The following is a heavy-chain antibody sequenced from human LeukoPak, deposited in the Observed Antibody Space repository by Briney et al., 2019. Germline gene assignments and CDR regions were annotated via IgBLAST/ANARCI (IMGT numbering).Heavy chain of an antibody. CDR3: ARDRSGYYDNSGYYYDANAFDI. Sequence: SGGSLRLSCAASGFTFSSYAMHWVRQAPGKGLEWVAVISYDGSNKYYADSVKGRFTISRDNAKNSLSLQMNSLRAEDTAVYFCARDRSGYYDNSGYYYDANAFDIWGQGTMVTVSS. J-gene: IGHJ3*02. CDR2: ISYDGSNK. D-gene: IGHD3-22*01. V-gene: IGHV3-30*04. CDR1: GFTFSSYA.